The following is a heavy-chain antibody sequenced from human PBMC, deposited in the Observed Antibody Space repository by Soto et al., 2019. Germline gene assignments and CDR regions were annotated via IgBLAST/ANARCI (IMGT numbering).Heavy chain of an antibody. CDR3: AKHTDNIDDFDI. V-gene: IGHV3-21*01. CDR2: ISSSSSYI. D-gene: IGHD5-18*01. J-gene: IGHJ3*02. CDR1: GFTFSDYA. Sequence: GGSLRLSCAASGFTFSDYAMTWVRQAPGKGLEWVSSISSSSSYIYYADSVKGRFTISRDNAKNSLYLQMNSLRAEDTAVYYCAKHTDNIDDFDIWGQGTMVTVSS.